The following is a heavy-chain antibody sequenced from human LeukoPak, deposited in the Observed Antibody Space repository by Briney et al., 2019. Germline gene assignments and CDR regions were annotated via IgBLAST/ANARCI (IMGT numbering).Heavy chain of an antibody. D-gene: IGHD6-13*01. CDR2: IYPGDSDT. CDR1: GYSFTSYW. Sequence: GESLKISCKGSGYSFTSYWIGWVRQMPGKGLEWMGIIYPGDSDTRYSPSLQGQVTISADKSISTAYLQWSSLKASDTAMYYCARHLAAAGTNYYNYMDVWGKGTTVTVSS. CDR3: ARHLAAAGTNYYNYMDV. V-gene: IGHV5-51*01. J-gene: IGHJ6*03.